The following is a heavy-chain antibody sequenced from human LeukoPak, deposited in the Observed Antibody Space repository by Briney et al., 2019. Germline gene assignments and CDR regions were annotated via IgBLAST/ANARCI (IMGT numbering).Heavy chain of an antibody. D-gene: IGHD2-15*01. J-gene: IGHJ6*02. CDR3: AKDTGGSGAYFYAMDV. V-gene: IGHV3-9*01. CDR2: INWNSDTK. Sequence: SLRLSCVGSGFAFHNYAMHWVRRPPGKGLEWVSAINWNSDTKAYADSVKGRFTISRDRARNSLYLQMDSLRPEDTALYYCAKDTGGSGAYFYAMDVWGQGTSVTVSS. CDR1: GFAFHNYA.